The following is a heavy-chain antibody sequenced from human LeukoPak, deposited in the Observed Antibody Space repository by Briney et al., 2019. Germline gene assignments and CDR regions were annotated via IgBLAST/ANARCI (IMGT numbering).Heavy chain of an antibody. CDR2: INPNSGGT. Sequence: ASVKVSCKASGYTFTGYYMHWVRQAPGQGLEWMGWINPNSGGTNYAQKFQGGVTMTRDTSISTAYMELSRLRSDDTAVYYCARLDFWSGSPFGYFDYWGQGTLVTVSS. CDR1: GYTFTGYY. J-gene: IGHJ4*02. D-gene: IGHD3-3*01. CDR3: ARLDFWSGSPFGYFDY. V-gene: IGHV1-2*02.